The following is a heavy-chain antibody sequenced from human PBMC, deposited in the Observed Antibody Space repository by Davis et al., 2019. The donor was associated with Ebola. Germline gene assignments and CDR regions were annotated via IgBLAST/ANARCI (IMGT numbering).Heavy chain of an antibody. CDR3: ARGRTVTGTRGLSWFDP. V-gene: IGHV3-30*03. CDR1: GFTFSSYG. D-gene: IGHD6-19*01. J-gene: IGHJ5*02. CDR2: ISYDGSNK. Sequence: GGSLRLSCAASGFTFSSYGMHWVRQAPGKGLEWVAVISYDGSNKYYADSVKGRFTISRDNSKNTLYLQMNSLRSEDTAAYYCARGRTVTGTRGLSWFDPWGQGALVTVSS.